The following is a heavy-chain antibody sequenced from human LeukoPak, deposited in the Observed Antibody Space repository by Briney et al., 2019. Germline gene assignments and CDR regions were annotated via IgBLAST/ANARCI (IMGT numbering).Heavy chain of an antibody. Sequence: ASVKVSCKASGCTFTTYTIHWVRQATGQRLEWMGWINAGNGDSTYSQKFQGRVTITRDTSASTAYMELSSLRSEDTAVYYCARGIPSHSGSYGVYWGQGTLVTVSS. CDR2: INAGNGDS. CDR3: ARGIPSHSGSYGVY. V-gene: IGHV1-3*01. CDR1: GCTFTTYT. J-gene: IGHJ4*02. D-gene: IGHD1-26*01.